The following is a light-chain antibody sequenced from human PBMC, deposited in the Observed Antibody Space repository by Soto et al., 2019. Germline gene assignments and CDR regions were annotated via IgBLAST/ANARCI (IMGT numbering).Light chain of an antibody. Sequence: QSVLTQPRSVSGSPGQSVTISCTGTSSDVGGYNYVSWYQQHPGKAPKLMIYDVSKRPSGVPDRFSGSKSGNTASLTISGLQAGDEADYYCCSYAGSYNYVFGTGTKVTVL. V-gene: IGLV2-11*01. J-gene: IGLJ1*01. CDR2: DVS. CDR1: SSDVGGYNY. CDR3: CSYAGSYNYV.